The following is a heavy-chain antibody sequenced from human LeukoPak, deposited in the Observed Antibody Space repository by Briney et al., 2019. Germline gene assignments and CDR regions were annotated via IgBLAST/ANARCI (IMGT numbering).Heavy chain of an antibody. J-gene: IGHJ4*02. Sequence: PGGSLRLSCAASGFTFSSYEMNWVRQAPGKGLEWVSYISSSGSTIYYADSVKGRFTISRDNAKNSLYLQMNSLRAEDTAVYYCARENYGGNSGYFDYWGQGTLVTVSS. CDR3: ARENYGGNSGYFDY. CDR2: ISSSGSTI. D-gene: IGHD4-23*01. V-gene: IGHV3-48*03. CDR1: GFTFSSYE.